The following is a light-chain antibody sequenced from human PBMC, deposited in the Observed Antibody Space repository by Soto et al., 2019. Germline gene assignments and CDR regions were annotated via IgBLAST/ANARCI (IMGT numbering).Light chain of an antibody. J-gene: IGKJ1*01. CDR3: EQYCSSPWT. CDR2: GAS. V-gene: IGKV3-20*01. Sequence: EIVLTQSPGTLSLSPGERATLSCRASQSVSSSYLAWYQQKPGQAPSLLIYGASSRATGIPDRFSGSGSGTDFTLTISRLEPEDFAVYYWEQYCSSPWTFGQGTKVEIK. CDR1: QSVSSSY.